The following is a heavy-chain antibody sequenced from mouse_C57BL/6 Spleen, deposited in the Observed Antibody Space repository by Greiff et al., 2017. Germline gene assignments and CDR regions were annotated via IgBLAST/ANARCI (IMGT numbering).Heavy chain of an antibody. CDR2: INPNHGGT. D-gene: IGHD3-2*02. Sequence: EVQLQQSGPELVKPGASVKISCKASGYTFTDHYMNWVKQSHGKSLEWIGDINPNHGGTSYNPKFKGKATLTVDKSSSTAYMELRSLTSEDSAVYYCASRQLRLPFYGMDDWGQGTSVTASS. J-gene: IGHJ4*01. CDR1: GYTFTDHY. V-gene: IGHV1-26*01. CDR3: ASRQLRLPFYGMDD.